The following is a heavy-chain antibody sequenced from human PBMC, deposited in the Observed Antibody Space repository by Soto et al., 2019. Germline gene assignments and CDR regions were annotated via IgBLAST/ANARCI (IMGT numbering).Heavy chain of an antibody. D-gene: IGHD2-2*01. J-gene: IGHJ4*02. CDR3: ARQVVPTALYYFDY. V-gene: IGHV3-11*01. CDR1: GFTFSDYY. CDR2: ISSSGSTM. Sequence: QVQLVESGGGLVKPGGSLRLSCAASGFTFSDYYISWIRQAPGKGLEWISYISSSGSTMYYADSVKGRFTISRDNAKNSLFLQMNSLRAEDMAVYYCARQVVPTALYYFDYWGQGTLVTVSS.